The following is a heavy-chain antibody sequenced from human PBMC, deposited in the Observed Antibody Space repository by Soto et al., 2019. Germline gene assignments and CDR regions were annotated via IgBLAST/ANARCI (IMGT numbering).Heavy chain of an antibody. CDR2: VIPIFGTA. CDR3: ARHVPAAGYYYGMDV. Sequence: QVQLVQSGAEVKKPGSSVKVSCKASGGTFSSYAISWVRQAPGQGLEWMGGVIPIFGTATYAQKFQGRVTITADESTSTASRELSSLRSEDTAVYYCARHVPAAGYYYGMDVWGQGTTVTVSS. V-gene: IGHV1-69*12. D-gene: IGHD2-2*01. J-gene: IGHJ6*02. CDR1: GGTFSSYA.